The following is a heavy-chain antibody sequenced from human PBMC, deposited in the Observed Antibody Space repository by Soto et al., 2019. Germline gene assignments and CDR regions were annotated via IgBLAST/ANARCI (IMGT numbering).Heavy chain of an antibody. Sequence: SETLSLTCTFSISPINSRYYWGWIRQTPGKGLEWVASIYHSGSTHYNPSLKSRATISVDTSKNQFSLKLSSVTAADTAVYYCARDIGGSNGMEVWGQGTTVSVSS. V-gene: IGHV4-38-2*02. D-gene: IGHD3-10*01. CDR1: ISPINSRYY. CDR3: ARDIGGSNGMEV. CDR2: IYHSGST. J-gene: IGHJ6*01.